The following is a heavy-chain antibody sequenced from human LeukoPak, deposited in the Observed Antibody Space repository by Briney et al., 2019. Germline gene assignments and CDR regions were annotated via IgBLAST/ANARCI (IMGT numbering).Heavy chain of an antibody. Sequence: GGSLRLSCAASGFTFSNYWMHWIRQVPGKGLVWVSHIKYDGSATNYADSVKGRFTISRDNTKNTLYLQMNSLRAEDTAVYYCVSGSLQSGYNFDYWGQGALVTVSS. V-gene: IGHV3-74*01. CDR1: GFTFSNYW. CDR3: VSGSLQSGYNFDY. CDR2: IKYDGSAT. D-gene: IGHD3-3*01. J-gene: IGHJ4*02.